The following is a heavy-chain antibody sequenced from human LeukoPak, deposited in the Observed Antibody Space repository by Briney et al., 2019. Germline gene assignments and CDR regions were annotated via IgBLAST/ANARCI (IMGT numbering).Heavy chain of an antibody. CDR2: ITWSGAAT. D-gene: IGHD2-21*01. CDR3: ARGFRDGPLYGMDV. CDR1: GNTFNDYG. J-gene: IGHJ6*02. Sequence: GSLRLSCSASGNTFNDYGVGWVRQAPTKGLELILGITWSGAATAYADSVKGRFTISRDNAKNSLFLEMNSLIAEDTALYYCARGFRDGPLYGMDVWGQGTTVTVSS. V-gene: IGHV3-20*04.